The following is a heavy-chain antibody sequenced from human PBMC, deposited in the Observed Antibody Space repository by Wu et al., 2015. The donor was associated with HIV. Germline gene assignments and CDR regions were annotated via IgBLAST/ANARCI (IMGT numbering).Heavy chain of an antibody. J-gene: IGHJ6*02. Sequence: QVQLVQSGAEVKKPGASVKVSCKASGYTFTSYGISWVRLAPGQGLEWMGWISAYNGNTYYAQKLQGRVTMTTDTSTSTAYMELRSLRSDDTAVYYCARSSTSRRYYYYGMDVWGQGTTVTVSS. CDR2: ISAYNGNT. D-gene: IGHD2-2*01. V-gene: IGHV1-18*01. CDR1: GYTFTSYG. CDR3: ARSSTSRRYYYYGMDV.